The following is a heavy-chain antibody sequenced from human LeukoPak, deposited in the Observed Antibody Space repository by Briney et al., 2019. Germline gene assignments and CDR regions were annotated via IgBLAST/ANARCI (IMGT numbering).Heavy chain of an antibody. CDR1: GGSISSYY. J-gene: IGHJ4*02. CDR3: ARGDVDIVATYFDY. Sequence: PSETLSLTCTVSGGSISSYYWSWIRQPPGKGLEWIGYIYYSGSTNYNPSLKSRVTISVDTSKNQFSLKLSSVTAADTAVYYCARGDVDIVATYFDYWGQGTLVTVSS. CDR2: IYYSGST. D-gene: IGHD5-12*01. V-gene: IGHV4-59*08.